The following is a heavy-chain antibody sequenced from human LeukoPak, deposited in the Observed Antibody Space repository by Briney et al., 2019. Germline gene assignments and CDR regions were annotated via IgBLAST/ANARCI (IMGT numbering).Heavy chain of an antibody. CDR2: IKQDGSEK. V-gene: IGHV3-7*01. CDR3: ASYGYYYYYMDV. D-gene: IGHD3-10*01. Sequence: GGSLRLSCAASGFTFSSYGMSWVRQAPGNGLEWVANIKQDGSEKYYVDSVKGRFTISRDNAKNSLYLQMNSLRAEDTAVYYCASYGYYYYYMDVWGKGTTVTVSS. J-gene: IGHJ6*03. CDR1: GFTFSSYG.